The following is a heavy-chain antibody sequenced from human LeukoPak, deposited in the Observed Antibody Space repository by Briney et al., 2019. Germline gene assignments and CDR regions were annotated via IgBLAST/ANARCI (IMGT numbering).Heavy chain of an antibody. J-gene: IGHJ5*02. Sequence: GGSLRLFCAASGFTDSSNYMIWVRQAPGKGLEWASVIYSGGSTYYADSVKGRFTISRDNSKNTLYLQMNSLRAEDTAVYYCARNSGGFWSGYYVWFDPWGQGTLVTVSS. CDR3: ARNSGGFWSGYYVWFDP. CDR2: IYSGGST. CDR1: GFTDSSNY. D-gene: IGHD3-3*01. V-gene: IGHV3-53*01.